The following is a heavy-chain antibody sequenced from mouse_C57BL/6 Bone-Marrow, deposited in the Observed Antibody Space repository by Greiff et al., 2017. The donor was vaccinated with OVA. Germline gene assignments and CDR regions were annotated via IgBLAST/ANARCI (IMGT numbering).Heavy chain of an antibody. CDR2: ISYDGSN. D-gene: IGHD1-1*01. CDR3: ARGGYYYGSRWYFDY. V-gene: IGHV3-6*01. CDR1: GYSITSGYY. J-gene: IGHJ2*01. Sequence: VQLQQSGPGLVKPSQSLSLTCSVTGYSITSGYYWNWIRQFPGNKLEWMGYISYDGSNNYNPSLKNRISITRDTSKNQFFLRLNSVTTEDTATYYCARGGYYYGSRWYFDYWGQGTTLTVSS.